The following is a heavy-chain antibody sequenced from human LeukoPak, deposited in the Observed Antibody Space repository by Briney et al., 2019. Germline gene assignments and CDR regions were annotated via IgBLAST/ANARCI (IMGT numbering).Heavy chain of an antibody. J-gene: IGHJ4*02. D-gene: IGHD2-2*01. CDR3: ARSDYQLPDRYLDY. Sequence: SETLSLTCTVSGGSISSYYWSWIRQPPGKGLEWIGYIYYSGSTNYNPSLKSRVTISVDTSKNQFSLKLSSVTAADTAVYYCARSDYQLPDRYLDYWGQGTLVTVSS. V-gene: IGHV4-59*08. CDR2: IYYSGST. CDR1: GGSISSYY.